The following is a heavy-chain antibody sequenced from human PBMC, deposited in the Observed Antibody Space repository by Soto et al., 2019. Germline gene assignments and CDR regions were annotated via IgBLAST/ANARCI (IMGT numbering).Heavy chain of an antibody. J-gene: IGHJ4*02. CDR1: GYTFTSYG. CDR2: ISAYNGNT. D-gene: IGHD1-26*01. V-gene: IGHV1-18*01. Sequence: ASVKVSCKASGYTFTSYGISWVRQAPGQGLERMGWISAYNGNTNYAQKLQGRVTMTTDTSTSTAYMELRSLSSDDTAVYYCARDEWELLNYYFDYWRQGTLVTVSS. CDR3: ARDEWELLNYYFDY.